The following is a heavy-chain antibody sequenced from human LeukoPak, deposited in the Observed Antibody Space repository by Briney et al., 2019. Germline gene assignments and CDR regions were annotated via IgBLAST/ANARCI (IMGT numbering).Heavy chain of an antibody. CDR2: IYHSGST. J-gene: IGHJ6*02. CDR3: AREGGVGDSYDYVWGSFLLTDV. V-gene: IGHV4-30-4*01. D-gene: IGHD3-16*01. Sequence: SQTLSLTCTVAGGSISSGDYYWSWIRQPPGKGLEWIGYIYHSGSTYYNPPLKSRVTISVDTSKNQFSLKLSSVTAADTAVYYCAREGGVGDSYDYVWGSFLLTDVWGQGTTVTVSS. CDR1: GGSISSGDYY.